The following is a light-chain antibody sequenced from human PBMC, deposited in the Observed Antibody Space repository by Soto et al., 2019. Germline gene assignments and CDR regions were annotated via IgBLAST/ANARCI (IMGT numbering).Light chain of an antibody. V-gene: IGKV3-15*01. CDR2: GAF. CDR3: QQYNDWPLT. Sequence: EILMTQPPVTLSVSPWERVTLSCRASQSVSDNLAWYQQKPGQAPSLLIYGAFTRATGVPARFSGAGSGTEFTLTISSLQSEDFALYYCQQYNDWPLTFGQGTKVDIK. J-gene: IGKJ1*01. CDR1: QSVSDN.